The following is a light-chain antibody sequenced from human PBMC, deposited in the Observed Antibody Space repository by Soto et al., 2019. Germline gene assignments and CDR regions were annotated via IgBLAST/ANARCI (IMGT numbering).Light chain of an antibody. CDR2: DAS. CDR1: QSVSSN. J-gene: IGKJ5*01. CDR3: QLSQQRSSWPPIA. V-gene: IGKV3D-15*01. Sequence: EIVMTQSPATLSVSPGERATLSCRASQSVSSNLAWYQQKPGQAPRLLIYDASNRATGIPARFSGSGSGTDFTLTIRSLEPEDFAVYYCQLSQQRSSWPPIAFGQGTRLEIK.